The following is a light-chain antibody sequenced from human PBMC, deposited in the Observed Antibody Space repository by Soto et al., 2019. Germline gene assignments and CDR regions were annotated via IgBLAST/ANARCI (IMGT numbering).Light chain of an antibody. CDR3: AAWDGSLSGIYV. Sequence: QSVLTQPPSASGTPGQRVTISCSGSSYNIGSNYVYWYQQLPGTAPKLLIYRNNQRPSGVPDRFSGSKSGTSASLAISGLRSEDEAYYYCAAWDGSLSGIYVFGTGTKVTVL. V-gene: IGLV1-47*01. CDR1: SYNIGSNY. J-gene: IGLJ1*01. CDR2: RNN.